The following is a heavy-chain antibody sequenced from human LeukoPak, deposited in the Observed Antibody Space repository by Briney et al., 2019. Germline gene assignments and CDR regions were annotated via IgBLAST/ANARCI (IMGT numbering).Heavy chain of an antibody. CDR3: ARAHYGDYVDWYFDL. CDR1: GGSISSGSYY. D-gene: IGHD4-17*01. Sequence: SQTLSLTCTVSGGSISSGSYYWSWIRQPAGKGLEWIGRIYTSGSTNYNLSLKSRVTISVDTPKNQFSLKLSSVSAADTAVYYCARAHYGDYVDWYFDLWGRGTLVTVSS. V-gene: IGHV4-61*02. J-gene: IGHJ2*01. CDR2: IYTSGST.